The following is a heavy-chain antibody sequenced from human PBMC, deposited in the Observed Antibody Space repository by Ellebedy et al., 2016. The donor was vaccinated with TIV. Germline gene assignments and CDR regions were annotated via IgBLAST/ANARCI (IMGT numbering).Heavy chain of an antibody. D-gene: IGHD3-10*01. Sequence: MPSETLSLTCTVSGGSISSHYWGWIRQPPGKGLEWIGSIYYSGSTYYNPSLKSRVTISVDTSKNQFSLKLSSVTAADTAVYYCGTGWGELLGAFDIWGQGTMVTVSS. CDR3: GTGWGELLGAFDI. CDR1: GGSISSHY. CDR2: IYYSGST. V-gene: IGHV4-39*07. J-gene: IGHJ3*02.